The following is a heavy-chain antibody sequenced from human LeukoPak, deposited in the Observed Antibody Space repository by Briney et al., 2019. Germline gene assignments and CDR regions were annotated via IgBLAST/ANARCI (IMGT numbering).Heavy chain of an antibody. J-gene: IGHJ3*02. D-gene: IGHD2-15*01. CDR3: ARDCGGGSCYGPYDAFDT. CDR2: ISSSGSTI. V-gene: IGHV3-48*03. CDR1: GFTFSSYE. Sequence: GGSLRLSCAASGFTFSSYEMNWVRQAPGKGLEWVSYISSSGSTIYYADSVKGRFTISRDNAKNSLYLQMNSLRAEDTAVYYCARDCGGGSCYGPYDAFDTWGQGTMVTVSS.